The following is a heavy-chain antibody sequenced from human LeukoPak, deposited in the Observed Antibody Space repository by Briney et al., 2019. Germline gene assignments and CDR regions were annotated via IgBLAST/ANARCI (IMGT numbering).Heavy chain of an antibody. D-gene: IGHD6-13*01. J-gene: IGHJ6*03. V-gene: IGHV1-46*01. Sequence: ASVKVSCKASGYTFTGYYMHWVRQAPGQGLEWIGIINPSGGSTSYAQKFQGRVTMTRDTSISTAYMELSRLRSDDTAVYYCARDGQQLRYYYMDVWGKGTTVTVSS. CDR3: ARDGQQLRYYYMDV. CDR2: INPSGGST. CDR1: GYTFTGYY.